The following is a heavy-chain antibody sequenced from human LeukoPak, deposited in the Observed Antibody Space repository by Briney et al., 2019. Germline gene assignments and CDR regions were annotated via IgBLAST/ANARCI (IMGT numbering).Heavy chain of an antibody. V-gene: IGHV3-30*02. CDR3: AKGWNYYGSGSYYDSWGY. D-gene: IGHD3-10*01. J-gene: IGHJ4*02. CDR2: IPYDGSNK. CDR1: GFTFRNYG. Sequence: GGSLRLSCAASGFTFRNYGMHWVRQAPGKGLEWVSYIPYDGSNKYYADSVKGRFTIFRDNSKNTLFLQMSTLTPEDTAVYYCAKGWNYYGSGSYYDSWGYWGQGTLVTVSS.